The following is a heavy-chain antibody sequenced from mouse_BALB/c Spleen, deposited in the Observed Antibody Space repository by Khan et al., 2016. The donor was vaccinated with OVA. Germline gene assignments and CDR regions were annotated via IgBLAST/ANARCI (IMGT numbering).Heavy chain of an antibody. D-gene: IGHD1-2*01. CDR3: ARTARIKY. CDR2: ISYSGST. V-gene: IGHV3-2*02. Sequence: EVQLQESGPGLVKPSQSLSLTCTVTGYSITSGYGWNWIRQFPGNKLEWMGYISYSGSTNYNTSLKSRISLTRDTSKTQFFLQLNSVTTEDTATXYSARTARIKYWGQGTTLTVSS. CDR1: GYSITSGYG. J-gene: IGHJ2*01.